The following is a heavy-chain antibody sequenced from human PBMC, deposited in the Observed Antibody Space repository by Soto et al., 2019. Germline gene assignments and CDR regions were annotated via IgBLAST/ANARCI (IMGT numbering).Heavy chain of an antibody. D-gene: IGHD6-19*01. CDR3: ARELWNSGCFYY. J-gene: IGHJ4*02. Sequence: EVQLVESGGGLVQPGGSLRLSCAASGFTFSSYWMHWVRQAPGKGLVWVSRINGDGSSTTYADSVKGRFTISRDNAKKTVYLQISSLRAEDTAVYYCARELWNSGCFYYWGQGTLVSVSS. CDR1: GFTFSSYW. CDR2: INGDGSST. V-gene: IGHV3-74*01.